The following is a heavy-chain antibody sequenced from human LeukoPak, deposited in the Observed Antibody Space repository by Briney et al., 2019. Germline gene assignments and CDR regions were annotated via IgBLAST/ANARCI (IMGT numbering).Heavy chain of an antibody. J-gene: IGHJ3*02. Sequence: GGSLRLSCAASGFTFSSYAMHWVRQAPGKGLEWVAVISYDGSNKYYADSVKGRFTISRDNSKNTLYLQMNSLRAEDTAVYYCARGQAVVAAYLIWGQGTMVTVSS. D-gene: IGHD2-15*01. CDR3: ARGQAVVAAYLI. CDR1: GFTFSSYA. V-gene: IGHV3-30*04. CDR2: ISYDGSNK.